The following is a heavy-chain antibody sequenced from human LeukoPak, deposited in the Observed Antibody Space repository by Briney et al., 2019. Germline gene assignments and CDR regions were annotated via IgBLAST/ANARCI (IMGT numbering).Heavy chain of an antibody. CDR2: INPSGGST. Sequence: ASVKVSCKASGYTFTSYYMHWVRQPPGQGLEWMGIINPSGGSTSYAQKFQGRVTMTRDTSTSTVYMELSSLRSEDTAVYYCARGGEVGIAVAGVIYYYYYYGMDVWGKGTTVTVSS. J-gene: IGHJ6*04. CDR1: GYTFTSYY. D-gene: IGHD6-19*01. V-gene: IGHV1-46*01. CDR3: ARGGEVGIAVAGVIYYYYYYGMDV.